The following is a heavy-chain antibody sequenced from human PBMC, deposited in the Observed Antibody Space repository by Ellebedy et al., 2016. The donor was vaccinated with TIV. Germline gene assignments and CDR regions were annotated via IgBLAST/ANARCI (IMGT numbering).Heavy chain of an antibody. CDR2: IYYSGST. CDR3: ARAPDDAFDI. V-gene: IGHV4-31*03. J-gene: IGHJ3*02. D-gene: IGHD1-14*01. CDR1: GGSISSGGYY. Sequence: LRLSXTVSGGSISSGGYYWSWIRQHPGKGLEWIGYIYYSGSTYYNPSLKSRVTISVDTSKNQFSLKLSSVTAADTAVYYCARAPDDAFDIWGQGTMVTVSS.